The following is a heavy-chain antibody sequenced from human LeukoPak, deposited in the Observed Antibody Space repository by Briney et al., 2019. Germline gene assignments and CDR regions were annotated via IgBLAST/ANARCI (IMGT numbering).Heavy chain of an antibody. V-gene: IGHV5-51*01. Sequence: GESLKISCKGSGYSFTSYWIGWVRQMPGKGLEWMGIIFPSDSDTRYSPSFQGQVTISADKSISTAYLQWSSLKASDTAMYYCARLSQACSSTSCYYNWFDPWGQGTLVTVSS. J-gene: IGHJ5*02. CDR1: GYSFTSYW. CDR2: IFPSDSDT. CDR3: ARLSQACSSTSCYYNWFDP. D-gene: IGHD2-2*01.